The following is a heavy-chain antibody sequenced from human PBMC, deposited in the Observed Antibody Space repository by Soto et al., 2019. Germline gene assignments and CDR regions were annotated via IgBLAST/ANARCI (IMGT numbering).Heavy chain of an antibody. CDR2: ISYDGSNK. J-gene: IGHJ5*02. D-gene: IGHD6-19*01. CDR1: GFTFSSYG. V-gene: IGHV3-30*18. Sequence: QVQLVESGGGVVQPGRSLRLSCAASGFTFSSYGMHWVRQAPGKGLEWVAVISYDGSNKYYADSVKGRFTISRDNSKNTLYLQMTSLRAEDTAVYYFAKGGWEWQWLPRGEWFDPWGQGTLVTVSS. CDR3: AKGGWEWQWLPRGEWFDP.